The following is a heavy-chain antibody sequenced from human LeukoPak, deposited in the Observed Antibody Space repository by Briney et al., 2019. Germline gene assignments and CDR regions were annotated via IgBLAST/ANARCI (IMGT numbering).Heavy chain of an antibody. CDR2: ISSNGGST. CDR1: GFTFSSYA. Sequence: GSLRLSCVVSGFTFSSYAMHWVRQAPGKGLEYVSAISSNGGSTYYANSVKGRFTISRDNSKNTLYLQMGSLRVEDMAVYYCARASSGWYGYWGQGTLVTVSS. J-gene: IGHJ4*02. D-gene: IGHD6-19*01. V-gene: IGHV3-64*01. CDR3: ARASSGWYGY.